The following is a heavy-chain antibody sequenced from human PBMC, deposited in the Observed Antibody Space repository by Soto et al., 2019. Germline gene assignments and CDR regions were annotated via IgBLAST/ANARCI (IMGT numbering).Heavy chain of an antibody. D-gene: IGHD2-15*01. Sequence: GGSLRLSCAASGFTFSSYWMSWVRQAPGKGLEWVANIKQDGSEKYYVDSVKGRFTISRDNAKNSLYLQMNSLRAEDTAVYYCARGGDCSGGSCQYHDAFDIWGQGTMVTVSS. CDR2: IKQDGSEK. CDR1: GFTFSSYW. J-gene: IGHJ3*02. CDR3: ARGGDCSGGSCQYHDAFDI. V-gene: IGHV3-7*01.